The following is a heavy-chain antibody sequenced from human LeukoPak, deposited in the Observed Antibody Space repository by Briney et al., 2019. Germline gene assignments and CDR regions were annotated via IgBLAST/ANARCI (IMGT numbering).Heavy chain of an antibody. CDR3: AREGMATITRDAFDI. D-gene: IGHD5-24*01. Sequence: GASVKVSCKASGYTFTSYGISWVRQAPGQWLEWMGWISAYNGNTNYAQKRQGRVTMTTDTSTRTAYMELRSLRSDETAVYYCAREGMATITRDAFDIWGQGTMVTVSS. V-gene: IGHV1-18*01. J-gene: IGHJ3*02. CDR2: ISAYNGNT. CDR1: GYTFTSYG.